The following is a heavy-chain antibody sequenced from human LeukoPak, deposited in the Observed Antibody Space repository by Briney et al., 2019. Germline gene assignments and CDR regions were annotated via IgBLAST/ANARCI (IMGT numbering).Heavy chain of an antibody. V-gene: IGHV3-23*01. D-gene: IGHD4-17*01. CDR1: GFTFSSYA. Sequence: GGSLRLSCAASGFTFSSYAMPWVRQAPGKGLEWVSTISASGGSSYYADSVKGRFTISRDNSKNTLYLQMNSLRVEDTAVYYCGSDPSGDYFGDYEFWGQETLVTVSA. CDR3: GSDPSGDYFGDYEF. CDR2: ISASGGSS. J-gene: IGHJ3*01.